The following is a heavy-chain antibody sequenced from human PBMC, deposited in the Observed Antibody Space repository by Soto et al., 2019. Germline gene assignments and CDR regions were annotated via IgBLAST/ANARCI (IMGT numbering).Heavy chain of an antibody. Sequence: EVQLVESGGGLVQPGGSLRLSCAASGFTFSSYSMNWVRQAPGKGLEWVSYISSSSSTIYYADSVKGRFTISRDNAKNSLYLQMNSLRDEDTAGYYCAREIPSRGAGWFDPWGQGTLVTVSS. CDR1: GFTFSSYS. CDR3: AREIPSRGAGWFDP. CDR2: ISSSSSTI. J-gene: IGHJ5*02. V-gene: IGHV3-48*02. D-gene: IGHD3-10*01.